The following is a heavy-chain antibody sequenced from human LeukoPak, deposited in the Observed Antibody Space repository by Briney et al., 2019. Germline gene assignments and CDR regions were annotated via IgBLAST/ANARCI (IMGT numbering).Heavy chain of an antibody. CDR1: GFTFSSYS. D-gene: IGHD1-7*01. V-gene: IGHV3-21*01. Sequence: PGGSLRLSCAASGFTFSSYSMNWVRQAPGKGLEWVSSISSSSSYIYYADSVKGRFTISRDNAKNSLYLQMNSLRAEDTAVYHCARDKLELGWFDPWGQGTLVTVSS. CDR2: ISSSSSYI. J-gene: IGHJ5*02. CDR3: ARDKLELGWFDP.